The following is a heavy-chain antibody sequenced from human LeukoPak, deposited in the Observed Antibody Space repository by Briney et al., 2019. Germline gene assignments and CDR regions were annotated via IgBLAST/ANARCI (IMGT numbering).Heavy chain of an antibody. J-gene: IGHJ4*02. CDR2: IDGDGTTT. V-gene: IGHV3-74*01. CDR3: ARDLLSGFVPCAY. CDR1: GFTFSNYW. D-gene: IGHD2/OR15-2a*01. Sequence: PGGSLRLSCAASGFTFSNYWMHWVRQTPGKGLEWLSRIDGDGTTTNYADSVKGRFTISRDNAKNTLHLQMTSLRAGDAAVYYCARDLLSGFVPCAYWGQGTLVTVSS.